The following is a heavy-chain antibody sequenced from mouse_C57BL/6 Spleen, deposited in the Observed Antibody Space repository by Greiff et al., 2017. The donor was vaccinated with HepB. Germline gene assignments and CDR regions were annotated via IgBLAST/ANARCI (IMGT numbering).Heavy chain of an antibody. J-gene: IGHJ2*01. CDR3: ARELSSYFDY. CDR1: GFTFSSYA. CDR2: ISDGGSYT. D-gene: IGHD1-1*02. Sequence: VQLKESGGGLVKPGGSLKLSCAASGFTFSSYAMSWVRQTPEKRLEWVATISDGGSYTYYPDNVKGRFTISRDNAKNNLYLQMSHLKSEDTAMYYCARELSSYFDYWGQGTTLTVSS. V-gene: IGHV5-4*01.